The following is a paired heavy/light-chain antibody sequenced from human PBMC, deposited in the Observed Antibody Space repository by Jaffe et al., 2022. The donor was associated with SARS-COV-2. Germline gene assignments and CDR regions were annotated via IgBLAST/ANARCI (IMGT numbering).Heavy chain of an antibody. CDR1: GFSLSDAW. D-gene: IGHD6-19*01. Sequence: EAQLVESGGGLVKPGGSLRLSCAGSGFSLSDAWMSWVRQAPGKGLEWVGRIKKRSVGGTTDYAAPVKGRFIISRDDSKNTLYLEMNSLKMEDTAVYYCATRHLPAVVHVFDIWGQGTMVTVSS. V-gene: IGHV3-15*01. CDR2: IKKRSVGGTT. J-gene: IGHJ3*02. CDR3: ATRHLPAVVHVFDI.
Light chain of an antibody. J-gene: IGLJ1*01. V-gene: IGLV1-51*02. CDR1: SSNIGNNY. Sequence: QSVLTQPPSVSAAPGQKVTISCSGSSSNIGNNYVSWYQQLPGTAPKFVIYENNKRPSGIPDRFSGSKSGTSATLAITGLQTGDEADYYCGAWDTSLSDVYFFGTGTKVTVL. CDR3: GAWDTSLSDVYF. CDR2: ENN.